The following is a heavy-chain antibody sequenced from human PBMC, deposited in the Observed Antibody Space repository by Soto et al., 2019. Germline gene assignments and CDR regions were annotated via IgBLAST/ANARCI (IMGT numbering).Heavy chain of an antibody. Sequence: EVQLLESGGGLVQPGGSLRLSCAASGFTFSAYAMSWVRQVPGKGLEWVSAISGSGGSTYYADSVKGRFTISRDNSKNTLYLQMNSLRAEDTAVYYCAKDLDYGDFRGSMDVWGQGTTVTVSS. CDR2: ISGSGGST. V-gene: IGHV3-23*01. CDR3: AKDLDYGDFRGSMDV. J-gene: IGHJ6*02. CDR1: GFTFSAYA. D-gene: IGHD4-17*01.